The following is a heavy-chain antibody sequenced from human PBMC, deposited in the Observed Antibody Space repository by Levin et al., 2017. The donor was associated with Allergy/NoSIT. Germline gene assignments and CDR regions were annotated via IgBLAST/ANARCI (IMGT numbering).Heavy chain of an antibody. D-gene: IGHD2-15*01. CDR2: MNPNSGNT. CDR1: GYTFTSYD. J-gene: IGHJ4*02. CDR3: ARGQAGVYCSGGSCYHFDY. Sequence: ASVKVSCKASGYTFTSYDINWVRQATGQGLEWMGWMNPNSGNTGYAQKFQGRVTMTRNTSISTAYMELSSLRSEDTAVYYCARGQAGVYCSGGSCYHFDYWGQGTLVTVSS. V-gene: IGHV1-8*01.